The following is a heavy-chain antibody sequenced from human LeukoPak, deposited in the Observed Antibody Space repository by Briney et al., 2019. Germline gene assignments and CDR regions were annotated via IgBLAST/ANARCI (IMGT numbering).Heavy chain of an antibody. V-gene: IGHV1-8*03. CDR1: GYTFTSYD. Sequence: GASVKVSCKASGYTFTSYDINWVRQATGQGLEWMGWMNPNSGNTGYAQKFQGRVTITRNTSISTAYMELSSLRSEDTAVYYCARGRSSSSWILSRRLFDYWGQGTLVTVPS. J-gene: IGHJ4*02. D-gene: IGHD6-13*01. CDR2: MNPNSGNT. CDR3: ARGRSSSSWILSRRLFDY.